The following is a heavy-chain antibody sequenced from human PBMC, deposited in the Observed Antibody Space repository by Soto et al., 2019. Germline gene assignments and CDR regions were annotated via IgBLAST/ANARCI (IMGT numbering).Heavy chain of an antibody. CDR1: GFAFIGPP. CDR2: ISGSVGST. Sequence: GGSLHLWGSAAGFAFIGPPGSCVRQTPGKGLDWVSAISGSVGSTYYADSVKGRFTISRDNSKNTLYLQMNSLRAEDTAVYYCAKDSWDYSLLTYHYDSSGYAFDIWGQGSMVTVS. J-gene: IGHJ3*02. D-gene: IGHD3-22*01. CDR3: AKDSWDYSLLTYHYDSSGYAFDI. V-gene: IGHV3-23*01.